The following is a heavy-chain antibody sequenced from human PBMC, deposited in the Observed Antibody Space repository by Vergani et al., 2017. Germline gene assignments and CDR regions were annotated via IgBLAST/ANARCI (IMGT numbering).Heavy chain of an antibody. CDR1: GYTFTDHY. V-gene: IGHV1-69-2*01. J-gene: IGHJ6*01. Sequence: EVQLVQSGAEVKKPGATMKISCKVSGYTFTDHYMHWVKQAPGKGLEWMGLVDPEDGETIYAEKFKGRVTIAADTSTDTAHLEWSSLRSEDTAVYYCETPQTVASGGMEVWGQGTTVSVST. CDR2: VDPEDGET. D-gene: IGHD4-23*01. CDR3: ETPQTVASGGMEV.